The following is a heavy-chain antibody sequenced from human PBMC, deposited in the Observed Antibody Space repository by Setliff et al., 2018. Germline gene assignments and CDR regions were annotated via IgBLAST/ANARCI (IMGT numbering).Heavy chain of an antibody. CDR3: SRLFRFCTKISCQRLLGDDY. D-gene: IGHD2-2*01. V-gene: IGHV1-18*01. Sequence: GSVQVSCQASRYIFPDYGVSWVRQAPGQGLEWVGWIIPHNGKTYYAPKFQDRITMTTDTTTSTAYFEFKRLRSDDTAIYYCSRLFRFCTKISCQRLLGDDYWGQGALVTVSS. CDR1: RYIFPDYG. J-gene: IGHJ4*02. CDR2: IIPHNGKT.